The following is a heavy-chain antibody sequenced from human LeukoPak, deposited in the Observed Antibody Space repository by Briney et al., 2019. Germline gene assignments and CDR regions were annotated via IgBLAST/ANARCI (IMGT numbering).Heavy chain of an antibody. Sequence: LSLTCAVSGGSISSGGYSWTWLRQPPGKGLECTGHIYYSGTTYYNPSLKSRVTISLDTSKNQFSLRLTSVTAADTAVYYCARGSSSWLDYYIDVWAKGTTVTVSS. CDR3: ARGSSSWLDYYIDV. CDR1: GGSISSGGYS. V-gene: IGHV4-30-4*07. J-gene: IGHJ6*03. CDR2: IYYSGTT. D-gene: IGHD6-13*01.